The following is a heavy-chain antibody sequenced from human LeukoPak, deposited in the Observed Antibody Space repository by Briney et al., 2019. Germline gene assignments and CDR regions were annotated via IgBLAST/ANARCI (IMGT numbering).Heavy chain of an antibody. J-gene: IGHJ6*04. Sequence: GGSLRLSCTASGFPFSSYAMSWIRQAPGKGLEWVSYISSSGSTIYYADSVKGRFTISRDNAKNSLYLQMNSLRAEDTAVYYCAELGITMIGGVWGKGTTVTNSS. D-gene: IGHD3-10*02. CDR3: AELGITMIGGV. V-gene: IGHV3-48*03. CDR2: ISSSGSTI. CDR1: GFPFSSYA.